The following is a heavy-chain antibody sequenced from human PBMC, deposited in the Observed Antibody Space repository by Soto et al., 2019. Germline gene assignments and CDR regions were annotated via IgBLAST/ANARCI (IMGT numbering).Heavy chain of an antibody. Sequence: SETLSLTCTVSGGSVSSGSYYWSWIRQPPGKGLEWIGYIYYSGSTNYNPSLKSRVTISLDTSKNQFSLNLYSVTAADTAVYYCARDISGYYYGMDVWGQGTTVTVSS. V-gene: IGHV4-61*01. CDR3: ARDISGYYYGMDV. CDR1: GGSVSSGSYY. J-gene: IGHJ6*02. D-gene: IGHD3-3*02. CDR2: IYYSGST.